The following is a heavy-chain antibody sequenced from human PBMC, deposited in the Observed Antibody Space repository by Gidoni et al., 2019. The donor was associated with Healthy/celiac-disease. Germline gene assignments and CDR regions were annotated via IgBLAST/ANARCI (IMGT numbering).Heavy chain of an antibody. V-gene: IGHV3-33*01. J-gene: IGHJ4*02. D-gene: IGHD2-21*01. CDR2: IWYDESNK. Sequence: VQLVESGGVVVQPGRSLRLPCVASVFTFSSYGMHWVRQAPGKGLECVAVIWYDESNKYYADSVKGRFTISRDNSKKTLYLQMNSLRAEDTAVYYCARDMGGDFDYWGQGTLVTVSS. CDR3: ARDMGGDFDY. CDR1: VFTFSSYG.